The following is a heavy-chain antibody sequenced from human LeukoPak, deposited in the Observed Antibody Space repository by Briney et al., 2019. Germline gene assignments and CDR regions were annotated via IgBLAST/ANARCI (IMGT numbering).Heavy chain of an antibody. CDR2: SNPSDSYT. D-gene: IGHD3-3*01. V-gene: IGHV5-10-1*01. CDR1: GYTFTSYW. J-gene: IGHJ4*02. Sequence: PGESLRISSKASGYTFTSYWIIWVRQLPGKDRKGMGKSNPSDSYTSYSPSFQGQVTISADKSISAAFLQWSSLKASDTAMYYCARHSHYDFWSGYLDYWGQGTLVTVSS. CDR3: ARHSHYDFWSGYLDY.